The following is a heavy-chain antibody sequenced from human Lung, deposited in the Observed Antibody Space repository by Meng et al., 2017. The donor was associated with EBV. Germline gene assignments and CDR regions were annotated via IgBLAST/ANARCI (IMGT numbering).Heavy chain of an antibody. CDR3: ATGVADFEY. V-gene: IGHV1-8*01. CDR1: GYTFTSYD. CDR2: MNPNRGTT. J-gene: IGHJ4*02. Sequence: QVRVGASVAGVKKPGASVKVSWKASGYTFTSYDINWVRQGTGQGLEWMGWMNPNRGTTGYAQKFQGRVTMTRNISKSTAYMDLSSLRSEDTAVYYCATGVADFEYWGQGTLVTVSS. D-gene: IGHD6-19*01.